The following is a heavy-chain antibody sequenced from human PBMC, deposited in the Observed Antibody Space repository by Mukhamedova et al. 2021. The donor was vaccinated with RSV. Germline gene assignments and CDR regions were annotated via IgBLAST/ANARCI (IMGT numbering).Heavy chain of an antibody. J-gene: IGHJ2*01. Sequence: RQAPGKGLEWVSSISNTGSTIYYADSVKGRFTISRDNAKTSLYLQMNSLRAEDTAVYYCARVARFNYDSHWYFDLWGRGTLVTVS. D-gene: IGHD3-3*01. V-gene: IGHV3-48*03. CDR2: ISNTGSTI. CDR3: ARVARFNYDSHWYFDL.